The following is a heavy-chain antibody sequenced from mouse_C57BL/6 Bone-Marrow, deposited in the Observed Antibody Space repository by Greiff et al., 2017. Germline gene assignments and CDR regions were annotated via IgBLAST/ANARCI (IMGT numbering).Heavy chain of an antibody. CDR3: ARKLGDFDY. Sequence: QVQLQQSGPELVKPGASVKISCKASGYAFSSSWMNWVKQRPGKGLEWIGRIYPGDGDTNYNGKFKGKATLTADKSSSTAYMQLSSLTSEDSAVYFYARKLGDFDYWGQGTTLTVSS. CDR2: IYPGDGDT. D-gene: IGHD4-1*01. J-gene: IGHJ2*01. CDR1: GYAFSSSW. V-gene: IGHV1-82*01.